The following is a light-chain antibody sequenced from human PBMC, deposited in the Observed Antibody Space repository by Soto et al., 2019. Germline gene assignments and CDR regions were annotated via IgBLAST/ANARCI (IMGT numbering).Light chain of an antibody. CDR2: GAS. V-gene: IGKV3-20*01. Sequence: EPVLTQSPGTLSLSPGARATLSCRASQSVSSNYLVWYQQKPGQAPRLLIFGASTRATGIPDRFSGSGSGTEFTLPISSLQSEDFAVDYCQQYGSSPTFGQGTRLEI. CDR1: QSVSSNY. CDR3: QQYGSSPT. J-gene: IGKJ5*01.